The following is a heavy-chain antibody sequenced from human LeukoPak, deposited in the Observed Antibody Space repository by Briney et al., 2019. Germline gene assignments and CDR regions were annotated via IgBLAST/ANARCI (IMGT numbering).Heavy chain of an antibody. Sequence: ASVKVSCKASGGTFSSYAISWVRQAPGQGLEWMGGIIPIFGTANCAQKFQGRVTITADESTSTAYMELSSLRSEDTAVYYCARLKDSYGYYDYWGQGTLVTVSS. CDR1: GGTFSSYA. J-gene: IGHJ4*02. CDR2: IIPIFGTA. V-gene: IGHV1-69*13. CDR3: ARLKDSYGYYDY. D-gene: IGHD5-18*01.